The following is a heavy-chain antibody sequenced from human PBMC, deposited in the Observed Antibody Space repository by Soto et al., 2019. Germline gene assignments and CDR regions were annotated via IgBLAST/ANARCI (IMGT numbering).Heavy chain of an antibody. D-gene: IGHD1-26*01. V-gene: IGHV4-59*08. CDR1: GDSIRNYY. Sequence: PSETLSLTCTVSGDSIRNYYWSWIRQPPGKGLEWIGYIYYSGNTNCNPSLKSRVTISVDTSKNQFSLKLSSVTAADTAVYYCARRYGSAIYYWGQRTLVTVSS. CDR2: IYYSGNT. J-gene: IGHJ4*02. CDR3: ARRYGSAIYY.